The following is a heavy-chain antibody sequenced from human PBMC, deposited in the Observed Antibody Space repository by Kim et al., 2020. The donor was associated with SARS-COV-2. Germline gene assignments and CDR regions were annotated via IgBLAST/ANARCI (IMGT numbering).Heavy chain of an antibody. V-gene: IGHV3-48*03. Sequence: GGSLRLSCAASGFTFSSYEMNWVRQAPGKGLEWVSYISSSGSTIYYADSVKGRFTISRDNAKNSLYLQMNSLRADDTAVYYCARGYYYASGSYSAPYDSWGQGTLVTVSS. CDR2: ISSSGSTI. J-gene: IGHJ4*02. CDR1: GFTFSSYE. D-gene: IGHD3-10*01. CDR3: ARGYYYASGSYSAPYDS.